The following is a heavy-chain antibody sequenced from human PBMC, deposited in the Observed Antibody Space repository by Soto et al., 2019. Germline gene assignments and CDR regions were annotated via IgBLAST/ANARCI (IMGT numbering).Heavy chain of an antibody. J-gene: IGHJ4*02. CDR2: IGGSGYQT. Sequence: EVQLLESGGALVQPGDSLRLSCAASGFPFSTYAMSWVRQAPGKGLEWVSTIGGSGYQTYYADSVKGRFTISRDNSNNTLYLQMDSLRAEDTAVYYCAKDRLGATGFFDSWGQETLVTVAA. D-gene: IGHD1-26*01. CDR1: GFPFSTYA. CDR3: AKDRLGATGFFDS. V-gene: IGHV3-23*01.